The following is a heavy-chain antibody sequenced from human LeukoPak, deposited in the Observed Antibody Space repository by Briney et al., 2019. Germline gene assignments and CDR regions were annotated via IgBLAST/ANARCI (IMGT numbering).Heavy chain of an antibody. Sequence: GGSLRLSCAASGFTFSSYGMHWVRQAPGKGLEWVAVISYDRSNKYYADSVKGRFTISRDNSKNTLYLQMNSLRAEDTAVYYCAKGAATAGGAAFDYWGQGTLVTVSS. CDR3: AKGAATAGGAAFDY. CDR1: GFTFSSYG. CDR2: ISYDRSNK. J-gene: IGHJ4*02. D-gene: IGHD2-21*02. V-gene: IGHV3-30*18.